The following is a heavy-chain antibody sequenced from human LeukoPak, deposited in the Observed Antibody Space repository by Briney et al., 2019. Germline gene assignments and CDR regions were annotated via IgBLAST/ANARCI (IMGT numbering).Heavy chain of an antibody. CDR1: GGSFSGYY. V-gene: IGHV4-34*01. J-gene: IGHJ4*02. CDR3: ARRSPFGAHVPVDY. CDR2: IYYSGST. Sequence: PSETLSLTCAVYGGSFSGYYWSWIRQPPGKGLEWIGSIYYSGSTYYNPSLKSRVTISVDTSKNQFSLKLSSVTAADTAVYYCARRSPFGAHVPVDYWGQGTLVTVSS. D-gene: IGHD3-10*01.